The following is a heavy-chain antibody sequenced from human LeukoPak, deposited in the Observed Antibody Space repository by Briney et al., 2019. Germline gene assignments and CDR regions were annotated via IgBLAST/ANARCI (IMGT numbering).Heavy chain of an antibody. CDR3: ARRISTRRGETCSSTSCYFDY. Sequence: ASETLSLTCAVSGFSISSGYFWAWIRQSPGQGLEWIGSIFHSGITYYNPSLKSRITISVDTSKNQFSLRLSSVTAADTAVYYCARRISTRRGETCSSTSCYFDYWGQGTLVTVSS. J-gene: IGHJ4*02. CDR1: GFSISSGYF. D-gene: IGHD2-2*01. CDR2: IFHSGIT. V-gene: IGHV4-38-2*01.